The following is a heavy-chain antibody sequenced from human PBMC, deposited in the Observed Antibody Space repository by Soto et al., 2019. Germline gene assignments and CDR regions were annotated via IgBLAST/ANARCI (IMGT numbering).Heavy chain of an antibody. D-gene: IGHD4-17*01. J-gene: IGHJ4*02. CDR1: GFTFSSYS. CDR2: ISSSSSYI. V-gene: IGHV3-21*01. Sequence: GGSLRLSCAASGFTFSSYSMNWVRQAPGKGLEWVSSISSSSSYIYYADSVKGRFTISRDNAKNSLYLQMNSLRAEDTAVYYCARLSLYGDYETFDYWGQGTLVTVSS. CDR3: ARLSLYGDYETFDY.